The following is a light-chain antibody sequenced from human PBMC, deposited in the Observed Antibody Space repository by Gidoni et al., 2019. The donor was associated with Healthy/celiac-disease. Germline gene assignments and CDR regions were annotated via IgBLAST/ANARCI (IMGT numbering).Light chain of an antibody. CDR3: QQSYSTPSIT. V-gene: IGKV1-39*01. CDR2: AAS. J-gene: IGKJ5*01. CDR1: QSISSY. Sequence: SLSSLSASVGDRVTITCRASQSISSYLKWYQQKPGKAHKLLIYAASSLQSGVPSRCSGSRSGTDFTITIISLQHEDFATYYCQQSYSTPSITFGQXTRLEIK.